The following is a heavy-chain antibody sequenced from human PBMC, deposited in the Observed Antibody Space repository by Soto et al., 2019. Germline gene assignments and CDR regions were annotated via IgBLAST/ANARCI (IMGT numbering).Heavy chain of an antibody. V-gene: IGHV1-18*01. D-gene: IGHD2-2*01. CDR3: ARGVSFSDCSSTSCYEGDY. CDR1: GYTFTSYG. J-gene: IGHJ4*02. CDR2: ISAYNGNT. Sequence: ASVKVSCKASGYTFTSYGISWVRQAPGQGLEWMGWISAYNGNTNYAQKLQGRVTMTTDTSTSTAYMELRSLRSDDTAVYYCARGVSFSDCSSTSCYEGDYWGQGTLVTVSS.